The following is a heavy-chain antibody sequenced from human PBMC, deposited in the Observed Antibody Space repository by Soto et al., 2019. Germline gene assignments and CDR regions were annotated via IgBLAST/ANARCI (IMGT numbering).Heavy chain of an antibody. CDR1: GFTFSSYD. J-gene: IGHJ4*02. V-gene: IGHV3-13*01. CDR3: ARGKDYYDSSGQFDY. Sequence: PGGSLRLSCAASGFTFSSYDMHWVRQDTGKGREWVSAIGTAGDTYYPGSVKGRFTISRENAKNSLYLQMNSLRAGDTAVYYCARGKDYYDSSGQFDYWGQGTLVTVSS. D-gene: IGHD3-22*01. CDR2: IGTAGDT.